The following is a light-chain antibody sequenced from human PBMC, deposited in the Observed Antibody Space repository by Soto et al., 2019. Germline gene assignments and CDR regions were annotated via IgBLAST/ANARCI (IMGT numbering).Light chain of an antibody. V-gene: IGLV2-14*03. CDR1: SSDIGTFNY. Sequence: QSVLTQPASVSGSPGQSITISCTGTSSDIGTFNYVSWYQQHPGKAPKLIIYDVNRRPSGVSDRFSGSRSGNTASLTFSGLQADDEADYFCISYTRASTPYVFGTGTKSPS. J-gene: IGLJ1*01. CDR3: ISYTRASTPYV. CDR2: DVN.